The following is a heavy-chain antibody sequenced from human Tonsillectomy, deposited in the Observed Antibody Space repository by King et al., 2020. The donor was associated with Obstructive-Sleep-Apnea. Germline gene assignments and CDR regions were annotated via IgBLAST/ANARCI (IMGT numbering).Heavy chain of an antibody. J-gene: IGHJ3*02. CDR2: IDYIGST. D-gene: IGHD6-13*01. CDR1: GGSISSYY. CDR3: ATRIAGGLDAFDI. Sequence: QLQESGPGLVKPSETLSLTCTVSGGSISSYYWSWIRQPPGKVLEWVGDIDYIGSTNYNLSLKSRVTISVDTSKNHFSLKLSSVTAADTAVYYCATRIAGGLDAFDIWGQGTMVTVSS. V-gene: IGHV4-59*08.